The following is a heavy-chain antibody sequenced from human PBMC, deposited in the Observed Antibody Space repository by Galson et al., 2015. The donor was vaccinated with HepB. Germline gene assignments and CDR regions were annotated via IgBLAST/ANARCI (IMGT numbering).Heavy chain of an antibody. Sequence: SLRLSCAASGFTFSSYAMHWVRQAPGKGLEWVAVISYDGSNKYYADSVKGRFTISRDNSKNTLYLQMNSLRAEDTAVYYCATYYYDSSGYSDYWGQGTLVTVSS. CDR1: GFTFSSYA. V-gene: IGHV3-30-3*01. CDR3: ATYYYDSSGYSDY. D-gene: IGHD3-22*01. CDR2: ISYDGSNK. J-gene: IGHJ4*02.